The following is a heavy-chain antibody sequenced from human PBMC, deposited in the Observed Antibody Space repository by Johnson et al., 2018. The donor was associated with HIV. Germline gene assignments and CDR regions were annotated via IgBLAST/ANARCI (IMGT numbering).Heavy chain of an antibody. Sequence: EVQLVESGGGLVQPGGSLRLSCAASGFTFDDYAMHWVRQAPGKGLEWVSGISWNSGTIYYADSVKGRFTISRDNAKNSLYLQMNSLRAEDTALYYCARSLGIAVVVHATAFDIWGRGTMVSASS. D-gene: IGHD6-19*01. CDR2: ISWNSGTI. V-gene: IGHV3-9*01. CDR3: ARSLGIAVVVHATAFDI. J-gene: IGHJ3*02. CDR1: GFTFDDYA.